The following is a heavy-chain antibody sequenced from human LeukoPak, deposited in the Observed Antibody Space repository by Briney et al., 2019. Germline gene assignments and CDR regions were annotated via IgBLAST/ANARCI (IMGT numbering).Heavy chain of an antibody. J-gene: IGHJ4*02. CDR1: DFTFDFYW. CDR3: GRLAHNAWYAIDF. D-gene: IGHD2-2*01. V-gene: IGHV3-7*01. CDR2: ILPDGSQK. Sequence: GGSLRLSCVASDFTFDFYWMTWVRQAPGKGLEWLANILPDGSQKYYVDSVKGRFTISRDNPKNSLYLQINNLRAEDTAVYYCGRLAHNAWYAIDFWGQGTLVTVSS.